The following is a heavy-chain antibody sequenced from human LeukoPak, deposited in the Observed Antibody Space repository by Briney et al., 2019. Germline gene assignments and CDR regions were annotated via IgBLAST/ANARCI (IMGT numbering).Heavy chain of an antibody. J-gene: IGHJ5*02. CDR2: IYYSGST. Sequence: PSEALSLTCSVSGSISSGDYYWSWIRQHPGKGLECIGYIYYSGSTYNNPSLKSRVTISVDTSKNEFSLSLSSVTAADTAVYYCASQYYYDSKFDPWGQGTLVTVSS. D-gene: IGHD3-22*01. CDR3: ASQYYYDSKFDP. CDR1: GSISSGDYY. V-gene: IGHV4-31*03.